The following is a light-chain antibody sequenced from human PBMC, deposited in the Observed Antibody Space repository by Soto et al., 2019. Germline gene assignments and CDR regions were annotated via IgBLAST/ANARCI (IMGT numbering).Light chain of an antibody. J-gene: IGKJ1*01. V-gene: IGKV1-39*01. CDR3: QQSDSTPQT. CDR2: PAS. Sequence: DILMTQSPSSLSASVGDRVTISCRASQSISNYLNWYQQKPGTAPKLLIYPASSLQSGVPSRFGGSGSGTDFNLTISSLQIEDFATYFCQQSDSTPQTCGQGTKVEIK. CDR1: QSISNY.